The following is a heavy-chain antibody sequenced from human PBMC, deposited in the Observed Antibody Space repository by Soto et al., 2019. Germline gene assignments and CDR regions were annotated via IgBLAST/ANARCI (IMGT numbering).Heavy chain of an antibody. CDR1: GGSITTGDYS. D-gene: IGHD3-22*01. CDR3: ARGRSTSGYPNFDP. V-gene: IGHV4-30-2*01. J-gene: IGHJ5*02. CDR2: IYHSGST. Sequence: SETLSLTLAVSGGSITTGDYSWNWIRQPPGKGLEWLGYIYHSGSTYYNPSLKGRATISVDRSKNHFSLRLSSVTAADTAVYYCARGRSTSGYPNFDPWGQGTLVTVSS.